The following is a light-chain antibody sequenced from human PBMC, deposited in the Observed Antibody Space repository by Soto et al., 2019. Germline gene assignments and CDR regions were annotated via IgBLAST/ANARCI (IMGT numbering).Light chain of an antibody. J-gene: IGKJ4*01. Sequence: ETVLPQSPAPLSVSPGERATLSCRASQSVSSTLAWYQQTPGQAPRLLIYGTSTRATGIPARFSVSGSGTEFTLTISSLQSEDVAVYYGQQYNNWPLTVGGGAKVEIK. CDR2: GTS. V-gene: IGKV3-15*01. CDR1: QSVSST. CDR3: QQYNNWPLT.